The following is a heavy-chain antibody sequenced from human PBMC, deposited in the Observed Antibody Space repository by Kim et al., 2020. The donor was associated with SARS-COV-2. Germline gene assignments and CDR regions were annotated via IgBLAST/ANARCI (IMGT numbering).Heavy chain of an antibody. CDR2: IYHSGST. V-gene: IGHV4-4*02. CDR1: GGSISSSNW. CDR3: ARVITMVRGVIINYFDY. Sequence: SETLSLTCAVSGGSISSSNWWSWVRQPPGKGLEWIGEIYHSGSTNYNPSLKSRVTISVDKSKNQFSLKLSSVTAADTAVYYCARVITMVRGVIINYFDYWGQGTLVTVSS. J-gene: IGHJ4*02. D-gene: IGHD3-10*01.